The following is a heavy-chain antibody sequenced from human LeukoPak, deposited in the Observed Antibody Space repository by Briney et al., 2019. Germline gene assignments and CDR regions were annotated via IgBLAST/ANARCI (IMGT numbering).Heavy chain of an antibody. CDR2: IWYDGSKK. D-gene: IGHD5-24*01. CDR1: GFTFSSYG. J-gene: IGHJ4*02. V-gene: IGHV3-33*01. CDR3: ARDAPGDGYNSPDY. Sequence: PGGSLRLSCAASGFTFSSYGMHWVRQAPGKGLEWVAVIWYDGSKKYYADSVKGRFTISRDNSKNTLYLQMNSLRAEDTAVYYCARDAPGDGYNSPDYWGQGTLVTVSS.